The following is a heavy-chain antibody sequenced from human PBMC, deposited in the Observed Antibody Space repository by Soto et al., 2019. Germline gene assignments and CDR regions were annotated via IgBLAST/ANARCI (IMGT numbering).Heavy chain of an antibody. CDR2: IYYSGST. D-gene: IGHD6-19*01. Sequence: SETLSLTCTVSGGSISSYYWSWIRQPPGKGLEWIGYIYYSGSTNYNPSLKSRVTISVDTSKNQFSLKLSSVTAADTAVYYCERGAAVASDFDYWGQGTLVTVSS. J-gene: IGHJ4*02. CDR3: ERGAAVASDFDY. V-gene: IGHV4-59*01. CDR1: GGSISSYY.